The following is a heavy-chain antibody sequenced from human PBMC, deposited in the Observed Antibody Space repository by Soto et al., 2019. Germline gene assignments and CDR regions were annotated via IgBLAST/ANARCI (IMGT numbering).Heavy chain of an antibody. CDR1: GFTVSSNY. J-gene: IGHJ6*02. Sequence: PGGSLRLSCAASGFTVSSNYMSWVRQAPGKGLEWVSVIYSGGSTYYADSVKGRFAISRDNSKNTLYLQMNSPRAEDTAVYYCARDFGVVGATQAYYYYGMDVWGQGTTVTVSS. V-gene: IGHV3-53*01. CDR2: IYSGGST. D-gene: IGHD1-26*01. CDR3: ARDFGVVGATQAYYYYGMDV.